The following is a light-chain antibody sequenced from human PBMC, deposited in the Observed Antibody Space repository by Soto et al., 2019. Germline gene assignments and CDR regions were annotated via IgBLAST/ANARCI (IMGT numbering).Light chain of an antibody. V-gene: IGKV3-15*01. Sequence: IVMTQSPATLSVSPGESATLSCRASQSVSSNLAWYQQKPGQAPRLLIYGASTRATGIPARFSGRGSATEFTLTISSLQSEDCAVYYCQQCNDWPHTFGQGNKLEI. J-gene: IGKJ2*01. CDR1: QSVSSN. CDR3: QQCNDWPHT. CDR2: GAS.